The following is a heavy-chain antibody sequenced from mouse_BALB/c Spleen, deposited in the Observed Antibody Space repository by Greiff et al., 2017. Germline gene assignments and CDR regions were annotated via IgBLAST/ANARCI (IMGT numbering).Heavy chain of an antibody. CDR2: ITVKSDNFGA. Sequence: VQLVETGGGLVRPGNSLKLSCVTSGFTFSNYRLHWLRQPPGKRLEWIAGITVKSDNFGANYAESVKGRFTISRDDSKISLYLQMNRLGEEDTATYCCRGRGDEAMDYWGQGASVSVSS. D-gene: IGHD3-3*01. V-gene: IGHV13-2*02. J-gene: IGHJ4*01. CDR1: GFTFSNYR. CDR3: RGRGDEAMDY.